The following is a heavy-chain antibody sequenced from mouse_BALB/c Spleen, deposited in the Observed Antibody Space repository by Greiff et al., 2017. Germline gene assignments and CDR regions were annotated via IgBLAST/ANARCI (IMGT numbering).Heavy chain of an antibody. D-gene: IGHD1-1*01. V-gene: IGHV1-14*01. CDR3: ARADYYGSSYEDFDY. CDR2: INPYNDGT. CDR1: GYTFTSYV. J-gene: IGHJ2*01. Sequence: VQLKESGPELVKPGASVKMSCKASGYTFTSYVMHWVKQKPGQGLEWIGYINPYNDGTKYNEKFKGKATLTSDKSSSTAYMELSSLTSEDSAVYYGARADYYGSSYEDFDYWGQGTTLTVSS.